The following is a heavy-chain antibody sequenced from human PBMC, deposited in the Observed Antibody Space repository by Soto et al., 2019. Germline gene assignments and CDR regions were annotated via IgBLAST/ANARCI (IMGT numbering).Heavy chain of an antibody. CDR1: GGSISSYY. CDR3: ARRYGDYFDY. V-gene: IGHV4-59*08. Sequence: QVQLQESGPGLVKPSETLSLTCTVSGGSISSYYWSWIRQPPGKGLEWVGYIYYSGSTNYNPSLKSRVTISVDTSKNQFSPKLSSVTAADTAGYYCARRYGDYFDYWGQGTLVTVSS. J-gene: IGHJ4*02. CDR2: IYYSGST. D-gene: IGHD4-17*01.